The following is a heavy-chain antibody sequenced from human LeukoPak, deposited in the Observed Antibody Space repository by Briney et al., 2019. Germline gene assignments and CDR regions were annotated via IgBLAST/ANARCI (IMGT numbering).Heavy chain of an antibody. CDR3: GRDLDY. Sequence: GGSLRLSCAASGFTFSSYEMNWVRQGPGKGLEWFSYISSGGGTIYYADSVKGRFTISRDNAKNSLYLQMNSLRAEDTAVYYCGRDLDYWGQGTLVTVCS. J-gene: IGHJ4*02. CDR1: GFTFSSYE. CDR2: ISSGGGTI. V-gene: IGHV3-48*03.